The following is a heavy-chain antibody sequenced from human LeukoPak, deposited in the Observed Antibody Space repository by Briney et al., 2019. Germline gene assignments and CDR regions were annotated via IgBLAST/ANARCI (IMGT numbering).Heavy chain of an antibody. Sequence: ASVKVSCKASGYTFTMYGITWVRQATGQGLEWMGWMNPNSGNTGYAQKFQGRVTITRNTSISTAYMELSSLRSEDTAVYYCARGGYSSGWPSFDYWGQGTLVTVSS. J-gene: IGHJ4*02. D-gene: IGHD6-19*01. CDR3: ARGGYSSGWPSFDY. V-gene: IGHV1-8*03. CDR2: MNPNSGNT. CDR1: GYTFTMYG.